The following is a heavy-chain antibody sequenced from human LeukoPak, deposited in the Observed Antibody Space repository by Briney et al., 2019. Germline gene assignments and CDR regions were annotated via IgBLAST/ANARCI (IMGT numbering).Heavy chain of an antibody. CDR3: ARDGTYTDYDPDFDI. D-gene: IGHD5-12*01. CDR2: IKQDGSEK. J-gene: IGHJ4*02. CDR1: GFTFSSYV. V-gene: IGHV3-7*04. Sequence: PGGSLRLSCAASGFTFSSYVMSWVRQAPGKGLEWVANIKQDGSEKYYVDSVKGRFTISRDNAKNSLYLQMNSLRAEDTAVFYCARDGTYTDYDPDFDIWGQGTLVTVSS.